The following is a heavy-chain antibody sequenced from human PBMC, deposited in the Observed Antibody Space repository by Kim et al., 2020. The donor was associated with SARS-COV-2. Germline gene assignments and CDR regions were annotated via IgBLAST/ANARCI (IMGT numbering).Heavy chain of an antibody. D-gene: IGHD6-13*01. Sequence: GGSLRLSCAASGFTFSSYCLHWVRQAPGKGLEWVAVISYDGSNNYYADSVKGRFTISRDTSKNTLYLQMNSLSAGDTTVYYCARVLGAAAGTYYYYVMDVWGQGTTVTVSS. CDR3: ARVLGAAAGTYYYYVMDV. CDR2: ISYDGSNN. CDR1: GFTFSSYC. J-gene: IGHJ6*02. V-gene: IGHV3-33*05.